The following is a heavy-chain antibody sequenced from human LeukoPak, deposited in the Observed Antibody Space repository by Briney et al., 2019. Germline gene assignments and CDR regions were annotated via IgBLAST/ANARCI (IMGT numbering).Heavy chain of an antibody. J-gene: IGHJ5*02. D-gene: IGHD6-19*01. CDR1: GFTVSNNY. CDR3: AREGSSGWYEFCFDP. Sequence: GGSLRLSCAASGFTVSNNYMSWVRQAPGKGLEWVSVIYSAGTTYYADSVKGRFTISRDNSKNTLYLQMNSLRAEDTAVYYCAREGSSGWYEFCFDPWGQGTLVTVSS. CDR2: IYSAGTT. V-gene: IGHV3-66*01.